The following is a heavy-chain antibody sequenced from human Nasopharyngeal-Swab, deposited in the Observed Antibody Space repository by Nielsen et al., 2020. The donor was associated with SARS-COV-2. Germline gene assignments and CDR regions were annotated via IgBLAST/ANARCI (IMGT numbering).Heavy chain of an antibody. CDR3: ARVRGVAPRNYYYYMDV. CDR2: LYVGGST. Sequence: GESLKISCAASGFTVRSNYMTWVRQAPGKGLEWLSVLYVGGSTYYADSVKDRVTISRDNSKNTLYLHMNSLSAGDTAVYYCARVRGVAPRNYYYYMDVWGKGTTVTVSS. D-gene: IGHD2-15*01. CDR1: GFTVRSNY. J-gene: IGHJ6*03. V-gene: IGHV3-66*01.